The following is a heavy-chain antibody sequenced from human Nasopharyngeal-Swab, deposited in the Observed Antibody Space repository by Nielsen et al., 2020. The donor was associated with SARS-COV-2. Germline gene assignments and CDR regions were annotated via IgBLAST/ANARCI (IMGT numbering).Heavy chain of an antibody. CDR2: MNPNSGNT. Sequence: ASVKVSCKASGYTFTSYDINWVRQATGQGLEWMGWMNPNSGNTGYAQKFQGRVTITRNTSISTAYMELSSLRSEDTAVYYCARGGVPSYYYYYYYMDVWGKGTTVTVSS. V-gene: IGHV1-8*01. CDR1: GYTFTSYD. CDR3: ARGGVPSYYYYYYYMDV. J-gene: IGHJ6*03. D-gene: IGHD3-10*01.